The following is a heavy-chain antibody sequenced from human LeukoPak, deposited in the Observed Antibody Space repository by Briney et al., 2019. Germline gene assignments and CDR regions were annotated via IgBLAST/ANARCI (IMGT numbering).Heavy chain of an antibody. CDR2: INPSGGST. J-gene: IGHJ4*02. Sequence: ASVKVSCKASGYTFTNYYMHWVRQAPGQGLEWMGIINPSGGSTSYAQKFQGRVTMTRDTSTSTVYMELSSLRSEDTAVYYCARGAPLIDINYDSSGYSFDYRGQGTLVTVSS. CDR3: ARGAPLIDINYDSSGYSFDY. V-gene: IGHV1-46*01. D-gene: IGHD3-22*01. CDR1: GYTFTNYY.